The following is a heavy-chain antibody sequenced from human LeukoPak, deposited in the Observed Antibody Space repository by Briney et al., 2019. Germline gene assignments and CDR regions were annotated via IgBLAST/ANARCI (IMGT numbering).Heavy chain of an antibody. V-gene: IGHV3-21*01. Sequence: PGGSLRLSCAASGFTFSAYSMNWVRQAPGKGLEWASSISSRSSYIYYADSVKGRFTISRDDAKNSLYLQINSLRAEDTAVYYCARVLAAAGTLHFDYWGQGALVTVSS. CDR2: ISSRSSYI. J-gene: IGHJ4*02. CDR3: ARVLAAAGTLHFDY. D-gene: IGHD6-13*01. CDR1: GFTFSAYS.